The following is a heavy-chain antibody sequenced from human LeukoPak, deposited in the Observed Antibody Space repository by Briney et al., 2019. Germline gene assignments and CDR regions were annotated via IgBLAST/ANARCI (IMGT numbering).Heavy chain of an antibody. Sequence: ASVKVSCKASGGTFSSYAISWVRQAPGQGLEWMGRIIPILGIANYAQKFQGRVTMTTDTSTSTVYMELRSLRSDDTAVYYCARGGGREEVSDFWSGLYYFDYWGQGTLVTVSS. J-gene: IGHJ4*02. CDR2: IIPILGIA. CDR3: ARGGGREEVSDFWSGLYYFDY. CDR1: GGTFSSYA. V-gene: IGHV1-69*04. D-gene: IGHD3-3*01.